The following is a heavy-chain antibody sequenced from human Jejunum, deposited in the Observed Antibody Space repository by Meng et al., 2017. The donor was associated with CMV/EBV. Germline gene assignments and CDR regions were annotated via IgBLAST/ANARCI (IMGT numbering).Heavy chain of an antibody. CDR3: ARVEVGITSGDY. J-gene: IGHJ4*02. CDR1: GYTFTNYG. CDR2: ISAYNGDT. D-gene: IGHD1-26*01. Sequence: QAQLWQSGGEVKKPGASVKVSCKASGYTFTNYGITWVRQAPGQGLEWMGWISAYNGDTNYAQTLQGRVTMTTDTSTSTAYMELRSLRPDDTAVYYCARVEVGITSGDYWGQGTLVTVAS. V-gene: IGHV1-18*01.